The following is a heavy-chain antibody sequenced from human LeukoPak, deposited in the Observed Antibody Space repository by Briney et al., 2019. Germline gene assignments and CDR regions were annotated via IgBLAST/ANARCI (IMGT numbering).Heavy chain of an antibody. V-gene: IGHV3-30*04. CDR2: IWYDGSNK. J-gene: IGHJ4*02. CDR3: ARDPASVYYFDY. CDR1: GFTFSSYA. Sequence: PGGSLRLSCAASGFTFSSYAMHWVRQAPGKGLEWVAVIWYDGSNKYYADSVKGRFTISRDNSKNTLYLQMNSLRGEDTAVYYCARDPASVYYFDYWGQGTLVTVSS.